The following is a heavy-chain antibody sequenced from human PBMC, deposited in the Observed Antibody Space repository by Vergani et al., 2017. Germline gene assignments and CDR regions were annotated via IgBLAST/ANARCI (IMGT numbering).Heavy chain of an antibody. CDR3: AHRREIAGAGEVWFDP. CDR2: IYWNDDK. J-gene: IGHJ5*02. D-gene: IGHD6-13*01. CDR1: GFSLSNARMG. V-gene: IGHV2-5*08. Sequence: QVTLKESGPVLVKPTETLTLTCTVSGFSLSNARMGVSWIRQPPGKALEWLALIYWNDDKRYSLSLKSRLTITKDTSKNQVVLTTTNMDPVDTAPYYCAHRREIAGAGEVWFDPWGQGTLVTVSS.